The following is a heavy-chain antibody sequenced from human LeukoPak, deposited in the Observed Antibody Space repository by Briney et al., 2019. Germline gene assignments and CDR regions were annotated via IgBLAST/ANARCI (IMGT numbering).Heavy chain of an antibody. CDR3: ARGPNYPSPSPFDY. Sequence: SQTLSLTCTVSGGSISSGSYYWSWLRQPAGKGLEWIGRIYTSGSTNYNPSLKSRVTISVDTSKNQFSLKLSSVTAADTAVYYCARGPNYPSPSPFDYWGQGTLVTVSS. V-gene: IGHV4-61*02. D-gene: IGHD5-24*01. J-gene: IGHJ4*02. CDR2: IYTSGST. CDR1: GGSISSGSYY.